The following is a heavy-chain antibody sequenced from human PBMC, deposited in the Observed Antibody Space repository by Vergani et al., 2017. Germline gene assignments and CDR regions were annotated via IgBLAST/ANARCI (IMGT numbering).Heavy chain of an antibody. CDR1: GLTLSSYG. CDR3: ARVMYRDEASTGYRLEGMDI. V-gene: IGHV3-30*02. Sequence: QVQLVESGGGVVQPGGSMRLSCSASGLTLSSYGVHWVRQAPGRGLESVTFTRPHEDGAFYSASVRGRFTVSRDNSKNTLYLEMNRLNVDDTAVYFCARVMYRDEASTGYRLEGMDIWGQGTTVTISS. CDR2: TRPHEDGA. D-gene: IGHD3-9*01. J-gene: IGHJ6*02.